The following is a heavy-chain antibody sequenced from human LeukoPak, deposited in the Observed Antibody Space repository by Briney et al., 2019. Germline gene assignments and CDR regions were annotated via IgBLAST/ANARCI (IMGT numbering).Heavy chain of an antibody. D-gene: IGHD6-13*01. CDR3: ARDRHSSSWSLYYYYYYGMDV. CDR1: GYTFTSYG. J-gene: IGHJ6*02. V-gene: IGHV1-18*01. CDR2: ISAYNGNT. Sequence: ASVKVSCKASGYTFTSYGISWVRQAPGQGLEWMGWISAYNGNTNYAQKLQGRVTMTTDTSTSTAHMELRSLRSDDTAVYYCARDRHSSSWSLYYYYYYGMDVWGQGTTVTVSS.